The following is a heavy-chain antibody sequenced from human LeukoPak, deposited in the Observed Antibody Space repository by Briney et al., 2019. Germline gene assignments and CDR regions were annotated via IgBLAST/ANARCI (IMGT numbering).Heavy chain of an antibody. CDR1: GGTFSTYT. CDR3: ACPASGWVSLDY. D-gene: IGHD6-19*01. J-gene: IGHJ4*02. CDR2: IIPILGLA. V-gene: IGHV1-69*02. Sequence: ASVKVSCKASGGTFSTYTVSWVRQAPGQGLEWMGRIIPILGLADYAQKFQGRVTITADKSTTTAYMELSSLRSEDTAVYYCACPASGWVSLDYWGQGTLVTVSS.